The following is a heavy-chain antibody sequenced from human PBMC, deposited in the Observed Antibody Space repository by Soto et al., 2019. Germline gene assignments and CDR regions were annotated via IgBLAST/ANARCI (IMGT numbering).Heavy chain of an antibody. CDR3: ARGYLGSFDY. J-gene: IGHJ4*02. D-gene: IGHD7-27*01. CDR1: GFTFSSYA. V-gene: IGHV3-13*01. Sequence: EVQLVESGGGLVQPGGSLRLSCAASGFTFSSYAVHWVRQPTGKGLEWVSVIGSAGDTYHPGSVKGRFTISRENAKNSLYLQMNSLRAEDTAVYYCARGYLGSFDYWGQGTLVTVSS. CDR2: IGSAGDT.